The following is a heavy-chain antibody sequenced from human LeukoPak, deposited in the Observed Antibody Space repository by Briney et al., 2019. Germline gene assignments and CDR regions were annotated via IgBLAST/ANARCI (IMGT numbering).Heavy chain of an antibody. CDR2: INPSGGST. CDR1: GYTFTSYY. J-gene: IGHJ4*02. V-gene: IGHV1-46*01. CDR3: ARDTAMLWMEASYYFDH. D-gene: IGHD5-18*01. Sequence: ASVKVSCKASGYTFTSYYMHWVRQAPGQGLEWMGIINPSGGSTSYPQKFQGRVTITRDTSTNTIYMELSSLRSEDTAVYYCARDTAMLWMEASYYFDHWGQGTLVTVSS.